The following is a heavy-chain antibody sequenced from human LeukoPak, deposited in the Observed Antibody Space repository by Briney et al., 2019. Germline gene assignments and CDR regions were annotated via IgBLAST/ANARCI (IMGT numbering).Heavy chain of an antibody. D-gene: IGHD4-11*01. V-gene: IGHV3-23*01. CDR1: GFTFSSYA. CDR3: AKTVTMYYYYYYMDV. J-gene: IGHJ6*03. CDR2: ISGSGGST. Sequence: PGGSLRLSCAASGFTFSSYAMSWVRQAPGKGLEWVSAISGSGGSTYYADSVKGRFTISRDNSKNTLYLQMNSLRAEDTAVYYCAKTVTMYYYYYYMDVWGKGTTVTVSS.